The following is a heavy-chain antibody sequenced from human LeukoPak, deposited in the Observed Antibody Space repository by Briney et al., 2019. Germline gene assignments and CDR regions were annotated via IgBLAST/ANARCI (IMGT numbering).Heavy chain of an antibody. CDR3: ARPYDILAPHTYFDY. Sequence: SVKVSCKASGGTFSSYAISWVRQAPGQGLEWMGGIIPIFGTANYTQKFQGRVTITADESTSTAYMELSSLRSEDTAVYYCARPYDILAPHTYFDYWGQGTLVTISS. CDR2: IIPIFGTA. J-gene: IGHJ4*02. CDR1: GGTFSSYA. D-gene: IGHD3-9*01. V-gene: IGHV1-69*13.